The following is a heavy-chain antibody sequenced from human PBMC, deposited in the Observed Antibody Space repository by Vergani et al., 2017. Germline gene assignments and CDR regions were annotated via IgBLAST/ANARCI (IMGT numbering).Heavy chain of an antibody. D-gene: IGHD1-14*01. V-gene: IGHV4-34*11. J-gene: IGHJ5*02. Sequence: QVQLQQWGAGLLKPSETLSLTCAVYGGSFSGYYWSWIRQPPGKGLEWIGYIYYSGSTNYNPSLKSRVTISVDTSKNQFSLKLSSVTAADTAVYYCARDNRGRFDPWGQGTLVTVSS. CDR3: ARDNRGRFDP. CDR1: GGSFSGYY. CDR2: IYYSGST.